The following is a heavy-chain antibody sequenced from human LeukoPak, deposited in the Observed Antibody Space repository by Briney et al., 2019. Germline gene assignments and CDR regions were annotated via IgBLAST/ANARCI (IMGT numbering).Heavy chain of an antibody. CDR1: GFTFSSYD. Sequence: GGSLRLSCAASGFTFSSYDMSWVRQAPGKGLEWVSASGGDGGSTYADSVKGRFTISRDNSKNTLYLQMNSLRAKDTATYYCAKALNYWYFDLWGRGNLVTVSS. CDR2: SGGDGGST. V-gene: IGHV3-23*01. J-gene: IGHJ2*01. CDR3: AKALNYWYFDL.